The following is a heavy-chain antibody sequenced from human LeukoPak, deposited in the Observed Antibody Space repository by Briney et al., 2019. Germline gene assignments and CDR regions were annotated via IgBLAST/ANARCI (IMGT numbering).Heavy chain of an antibody. J-gene: IGHJ6*04. V-gene: IGHV5-10-1*01. Sequence: GESLKISCKGSGYSFTSYWISWVRQMPGKGLEWMGRIDPSDSYTNYSPSFQGHVTISADKSISTAYLQWSSLKASDTAVYYCARHLPLWFGELLSWEYYYYGMDVWGKGTTVTVSS. CDR2: IDPSDSYT. D-gene: IGHD3-10*01. CDR1: GYSFTSYW. CDR3: ARHLPLWFGELLSWEYYYYGMDV.